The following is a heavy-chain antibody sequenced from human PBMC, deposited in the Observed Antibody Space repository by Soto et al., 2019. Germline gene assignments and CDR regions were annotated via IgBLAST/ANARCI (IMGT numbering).Heavy chain of an antibody. CDR2: INAGNGNT. D-gene: IGHD3-10*01. CDR3: ARVGITMVRGVMGYFDY. CDR1: GYTFTSYA. V-gene: IGHV1-3*01. J-gene: IGHJ4*02. Sequence: GASVKVSCKASGYTFTSYAMHWVRQAPGQRLEWMGWINAGNGNTKYSQKFQGRVTITRDTSASTAYMELSSLRSEDTAVYYCARVGITMVRGVMGYFDYWGQGTLVTVSS.